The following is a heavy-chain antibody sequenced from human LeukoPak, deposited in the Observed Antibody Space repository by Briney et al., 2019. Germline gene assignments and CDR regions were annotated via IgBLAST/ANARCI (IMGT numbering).Heavy chain of an antibody. CDR3: ARIRRYSGSPIDY. J-gene: IGHJ4*02. CDR2: IYYSGST. V-gene: IGHV4-39*01. Sequence: SETLSLTCSVSGGSTSNSSYSWAWIRKPPGKGLEWLGSIYYSGSTFYNSSLKSRVTISVDTSKNQFSLKLSSVTAADTAVYYCARIRRYSGSPIDYWGQGTLVTVSS. CDR1: GGSTSNSSYS. D-gene: IGHD1-26*01.